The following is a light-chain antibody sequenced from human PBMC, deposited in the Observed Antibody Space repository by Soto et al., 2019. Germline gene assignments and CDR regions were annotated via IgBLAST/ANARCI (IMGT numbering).Light chain of an antibody. V-gene: IGKV3-20*01. J-gene: IGKJ4*01. Sequence: EIVLTQFPGTLSLSPGESATLSCRASQSVSSSYLAWYQQKPGQPPRVLIYGASSRASGIPDRFSGSGSGTDFTLTISRLEPEDFAVYYCQQCGSSPLTFGGGTRVEIK. CDR3: QQCGSSPLT. CDR2: GAS. CDR1: QSVSSSY.